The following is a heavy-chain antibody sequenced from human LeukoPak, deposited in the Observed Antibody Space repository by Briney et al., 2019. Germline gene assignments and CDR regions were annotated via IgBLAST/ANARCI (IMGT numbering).Heavy chain of an antibody. Sequence: GGSLKLSCAASGFTFSGSAMHWVRQAPGKGLEWVGHIKGKTDGGTTDYAAPVQGRFTISRDDSKNTLFLQMNSLKTEDTAVYYCTTGTWIQLWLADYWGQGTLVTVSS. CDR3: TTGTWIQLWLADY. V-gene: IGHV3-15*07. CDR2: IKGKTDGGTT. D-gene: IGHD5-18*01. J-gene: IGHJ4*02. CDR1: GFTFSGSA.